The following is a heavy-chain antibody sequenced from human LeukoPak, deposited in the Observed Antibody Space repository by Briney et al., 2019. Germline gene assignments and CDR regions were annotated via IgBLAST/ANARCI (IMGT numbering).Heavy chain of an antibody. J-gene: IGHJ4*02. CDR3: AREEGIAVAGMGFDY. Sequence: SVKVSCKASGGTFSSHTLSWVRQAPGQGLEWMGRIIPIVDIANYARKFQGRVTITADKSTSTAYMELSSLRSEDTAVYYCAREEGIAVAGMGFDYWGQGTLVTVSS. V-gene: IGHV1-69*04. D-gene: IGHD6-19*01. CDR2: IIPIVDIA. CDR1: GGTFSSHT.